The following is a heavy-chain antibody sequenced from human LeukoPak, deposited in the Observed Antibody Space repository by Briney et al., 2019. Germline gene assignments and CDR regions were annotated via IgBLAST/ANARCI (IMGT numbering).Heavy chain of an antibody. V-gene: IGHV3-23*01. J-gene: IGHJ1*01. Sequence: QPGGSLKLSCAASGFTFTSYVMTWVRQAPGKGLEWVSGISGSGDSTYYADSVKGRFTISRDNSKNTLYLQMNSLRVEDTAVYYCAKWQRDPRRVVGYCPGAICYPGEHWGQGTLVTVSS. CDR3: AKWQRDPRRVVGYCPGAICYPGEH. D-gene: IGHD2-8*02. CDR2: ISGSGDST. CDR1: GFTFTSYV.